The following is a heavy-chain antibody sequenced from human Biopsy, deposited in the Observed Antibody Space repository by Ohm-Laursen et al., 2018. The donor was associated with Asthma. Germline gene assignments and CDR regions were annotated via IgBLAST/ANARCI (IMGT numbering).Heavy chain of an antibody. CDR2: ITFDGSTQ. J-gene: IGHJ4*02. Sequence: SLRLSCAASGGHFGSYNVHWARQAPGKGLEWVAVITFDGSTQHYGDSVKGRFTISRDNSKNMLFLQMNSLRAEDTAVYYCLRDTLGYYFDIWGQGTQVTVSS. CDR1: GGHFGSYN. CDR3: LRDTLGYYFDI. D-gene: IGHD6-13*01. V-gene: IGHV3-30-3*01.